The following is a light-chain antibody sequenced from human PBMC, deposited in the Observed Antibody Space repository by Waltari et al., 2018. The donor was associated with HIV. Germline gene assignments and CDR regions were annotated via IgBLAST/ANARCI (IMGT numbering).Light chain of an antibody. CDR1: RSNIGNND. CDR3: DAWDDSLSGRV. CDR2: RNN. J-gene: IGLJ3*02. V-gene: IGLV1-47*01. Sequence: QSVLTQPPSASGTPGQRVTISCSGSRSNIGNNDVYWFQQLPGTAPKLLIYRNNQRPSWVPDRFTGSKSGTSVSLAISGLRSEDEADYYCDAWDDSLSGRVFGGGTKLTVL.